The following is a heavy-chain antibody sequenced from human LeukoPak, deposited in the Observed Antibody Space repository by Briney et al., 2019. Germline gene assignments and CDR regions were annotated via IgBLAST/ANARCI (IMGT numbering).Heavy chain of an antibody. Sequence: PGESLRLSCAASGFTFSDYGMHWVRQAPGKGLEWLAVKWYDGNNGYYADSLKGRFTVSRDNSKNTLYLQKNSLRAEDTAVYYCAKGGGYCGSAGCYDRGFYMDVWGKGTTVTVSS. CDR2: KWYDGNNG. V-gene: IGHV3-33*06. CDR3: AKGGGYCGSAGCYDRGFYMDV. J-gene: IGHJ6*03. CDR1: GFTFSDYG. D-gene: IGHD2-2*01.